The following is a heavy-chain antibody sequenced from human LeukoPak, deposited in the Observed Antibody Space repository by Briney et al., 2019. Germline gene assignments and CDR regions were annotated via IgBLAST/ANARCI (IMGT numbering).Heavy chain of an antibody. CDR2: ISGSGGST. V-gene: IGHV3-23*01. Sequence: PGGSLRLSCAASGFTVSSNYMSWVRQAPGKGLEWVSAISGSGGSTYYADSVKGRFTISRDNSKNTLYLQMNSLRAEDTAVYYCAKGDLAAAGYDAFDIWDQGTMVTVSS. CDR3: AKGDLAAAGYDAFDI. J-gene: IGHJ3*02. CDR1: GFTVSSNY. D-gene: IGHD6-13*01.